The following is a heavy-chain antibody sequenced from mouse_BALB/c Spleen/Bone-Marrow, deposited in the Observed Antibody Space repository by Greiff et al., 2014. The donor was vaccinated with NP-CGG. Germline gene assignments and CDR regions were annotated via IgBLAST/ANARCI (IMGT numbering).Heavy chain of an antibody. D-gene: IGHD1-2*01. CDR2: IWADGST. J-gene: IGHJ4*01. CDR1: GVLLTRYG. Sequence: QVALKGSGPGLGAPSQSLSISCTVSGVLLTRYGVNLVRQPPGKGLGGLGVIWADGSTNYNSALMSRLSISKDNSKSQVFLKMNSLQTDDTAMYYCARITTATGAMDYWGQGTSVTVSS. CDR3: ARITTATGAMDY. V-gene: IGHV2-9*02.